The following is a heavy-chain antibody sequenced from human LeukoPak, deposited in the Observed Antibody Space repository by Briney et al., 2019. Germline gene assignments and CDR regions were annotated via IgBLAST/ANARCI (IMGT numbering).Heavy chain of an antibody. Sequence: PSETLSLTCSVSGGSISSDHWNWIRQTPGKGLEWIGCIYYSGRTHYNPSLKSRVTISVDMSKSQFSLRLTSVTAADTAVYYCARKNDFEIWGQGTLVTVSS. J-gene: IGHJ3*02. CDR3: ARKNDFEI. D-gene: IGHD2/OR15-2a*01. CDR1: GGSISSDH. V-gene: IGHV4-59*01. CDR2: IYYSGRT.